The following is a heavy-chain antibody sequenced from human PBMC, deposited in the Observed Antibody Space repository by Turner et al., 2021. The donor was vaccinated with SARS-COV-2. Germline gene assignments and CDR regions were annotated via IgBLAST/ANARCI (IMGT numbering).Heavy chain of an antibody. J-gene: IGHJ4*02. CDR3: AKDFWAATD. V-gene: IGHV3-21*01. D-gene: IGHD3-3*01. Sequence: EVQLVESGGGLVKPGGSLRLSCAASGFTFSSYGMNWVRQAPGKGLGWVPYISSCSTYKHYADLVRGRFTISRDNAKNSVYLQMDSLRAEDTAMYFCAKDFWAATDWGQGTLVTVSS. CDR1: GFTFSSYG. CDR2: ISSCSTYK.